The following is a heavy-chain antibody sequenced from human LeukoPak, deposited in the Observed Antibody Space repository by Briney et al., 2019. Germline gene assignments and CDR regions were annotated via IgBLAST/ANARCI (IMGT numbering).Heavy chain of an antibody. CDR3: ARTTYNWNDLTYYFDY. D-gene: IGHD1-20*01. CDR1: GGSISSVCYY. V-gene: IGHV4-31*02. Sequence: SETLSLPCTVSGGSISSVCYYWSWIRQHPGKGLEWIGYIYYSGSPYYNPSLRSRLTISVDTSKNQFSLKLSSVTAADTAVYYCARTTYNWNDLTYYFDYWGQGTLVTVSS. CDR2: IYYSGSP. J-gene: IGHJ4*02.